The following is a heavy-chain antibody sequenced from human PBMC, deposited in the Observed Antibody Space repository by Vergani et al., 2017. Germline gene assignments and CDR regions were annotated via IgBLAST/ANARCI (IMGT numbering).Heavy chain of an antibody. D-gene: IGHD5-18*01. J-gene: IGHJ6*03. V-gene: IGHV4-38-2*01. Sequence: QVQLLESGPGLLKPSETLSLTCSVSGYSITSGYYWGWIRQPPGKGLEWIGIINYSGSTYYNPSLKSRVTISVDTSKNQLSLKLSSVTAADTAVYYCARPLQYRGDYYYMDVWGKGTTVTVSS. CDR2: INYSGST. CDR1: GYSITSGYY. CDR3: ARPLQYRGDYYYMDV.